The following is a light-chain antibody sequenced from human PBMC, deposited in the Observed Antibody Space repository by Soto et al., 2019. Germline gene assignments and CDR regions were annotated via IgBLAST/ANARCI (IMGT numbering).Light chain of an antibody. J-gene: IGKJ1*01. CDR1: QSVGTT. CDR3: HQYNNWPQT. CDR2: GAS. Sequence: ETVMTQSPVTLSVSPGERATLSCRASQSVGTTLAWYQQNPGQAPRLVIYGASSRATGIPARFSGSGSGTEFTLTISSLQSEDFAVYYCHQYNNWPQTFGQGTKVEIK. V-gene: IGKV3-15*01.